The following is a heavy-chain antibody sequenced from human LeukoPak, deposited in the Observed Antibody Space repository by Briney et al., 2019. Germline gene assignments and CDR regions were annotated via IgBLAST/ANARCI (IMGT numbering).Heavy chain of an antibody. CDR3: ARDLFRVYYGSGNDY. Sequence: GRSLRLSCAASGFTFSSYAMHWVRQAPGKGLEWVAVISYDGSNKYYADSVKGRFTISRDNSKNTLYLQMNSLRAEDTAVYYCARDLFRVYYGSGNDYWGQGTLVTVSS. V-gene: IGHV3-30-3*01. CDR2: ISYDGSNK. J-gene: IGHJ4*02. D-gene: IGHD3-10*01. CDR1: GFTFSSYA.